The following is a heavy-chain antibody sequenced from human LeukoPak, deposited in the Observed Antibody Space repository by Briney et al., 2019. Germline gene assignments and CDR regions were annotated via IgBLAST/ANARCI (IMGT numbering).Heavy chain of an antibody. CDR1: GGSIRRSSYY. J-gene: IGHJ4*02. CDR2: IYYSGST. D-gene: IGHD3-10*01. Sequence: PSETLSLTCTVSGGSIRRSSYYWGWIRQPPGKGLEWIGSIYYSGSTYYNPSLKSRVTISVDTSKNQFSLKLSSVTAADTAVYYCARHFFVSASHFDYWGQGTLVTVSS. CDR3: ARHFFVSASHFDY. V-gene: IGHV4-39*01.